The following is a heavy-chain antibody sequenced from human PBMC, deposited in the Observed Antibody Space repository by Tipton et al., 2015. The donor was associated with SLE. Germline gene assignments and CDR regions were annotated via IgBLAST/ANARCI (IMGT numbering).Heavy chain of an antibody. CDR3: AREYPIAAAGAEAFDI. J-gene: IGHJ3*02. V-gene: IGHV4-4*07. CDR2: IYTSGST. CDR1: GGSISSYY. Sequence: TLSLTCTVSGGSISSYYWSWIRQPAGKGLEWIGRIYTSGSTNYNPSLKSRVPMSVDTSKNQFSLKLSSVTAADTAVYYCAREYPIAAAGAEAFDIWGQGKMVTVSS. D-gene: IGHD6-13*01.